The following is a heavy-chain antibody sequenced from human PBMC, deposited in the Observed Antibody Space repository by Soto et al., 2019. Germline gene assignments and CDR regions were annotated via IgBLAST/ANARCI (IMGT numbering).Heavy chain of an antibody. CDR1: GGTFSSYT. V-gene: IGHV1-69*08. CDR2: IIPILGIA. D-gene: IGHD3-16*01. CDR3: ARDLGPTPPMPFDY. Sequence: QVQLVQSGAEVKKPGSSVKVSCKASGGTFSSYTISWVRQAPGQGLEWMGRIIPILGIANYAQKFPGRVTITADKSTSTAYVELSSLSSEDTAVYYCARDLGPTPPMPFDYWGQGTLVTVSS. J-gene: IGHJ4*02.